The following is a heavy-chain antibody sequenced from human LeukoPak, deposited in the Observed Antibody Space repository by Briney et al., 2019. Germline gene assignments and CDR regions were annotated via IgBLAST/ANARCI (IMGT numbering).Heavy chain of an antibody. V-gene: IGHV1-69*05. CDR1: GGTFSSYA. Sequence: ASVKVSCKASGGTFSSYAISWVRQAPGQGLEWMGGIIPIFGTANYAQKFQGRVTITTDESTSTAYMELSSLRSEDTAVYYCASPGELLPDSXXFDYWGQGXLVTXXS. J-gene: IGHJ4*02. D-gene: IGHD3-10*01. CDR2: IIPIFGTA. CDR3: ASPGELLPDSXXFDY.